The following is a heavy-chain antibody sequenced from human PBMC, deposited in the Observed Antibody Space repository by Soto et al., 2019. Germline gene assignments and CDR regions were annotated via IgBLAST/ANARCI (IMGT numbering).Heavy chain of an antibody. CDR3: AAAITIFGVVTPYYYYGMDV. CDR2: INHSGST. Sequence: SETLSLTCAVYGGSFSCYYWSWIRQPPGKGLEWIGEINHSGSTNYNPSLKSRVTISVDTSKNQFSLKLSSVTAADTAVYYCAAAITIFGVVTPYYYYGMDVWGQGTTVTAP. CDR1: GGSFSCYY. D-gene: IGHD3-3*01. V-gene: IGHV4-34*01. J-gene: IGHJ6*02.